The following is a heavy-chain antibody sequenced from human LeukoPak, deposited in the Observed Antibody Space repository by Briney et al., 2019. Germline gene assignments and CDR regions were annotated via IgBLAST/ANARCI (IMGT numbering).Heavy chain of an antibody. V-gene: IGHV3-30*18. D-gene: IGHD5-24*01. CDR3: AKTLDGFWPQFDF. J-gene: IGHJ4*02. CDR2: ISHGGGKE. Sequence: PGGSLRLSCAASGFPFHDHDMYWVRQTPGKGLEGGALISHGGGKEHYAESVKGRFTISRDNSRNTVYLQMSSLRSDDTAIYYCAKTLDGFWPQFDFWGQGTLLTVSS. CDR1: GFPFHDHD.